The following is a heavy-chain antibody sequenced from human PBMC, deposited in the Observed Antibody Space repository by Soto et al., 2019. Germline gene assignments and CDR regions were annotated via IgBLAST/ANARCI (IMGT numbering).Heavy chain of an antibody. CDR1: GFTFSDYY. J-gene: IGHJ6*02. V-gene: IGHV3-11*01. CDR2: ISSSGSTI. Sequence: GGSLRLSCAASGFTFSDYYMSWIRQAPGKGLEWVSYISSSGSTIYYADSVKGRFTISRDNSKNTLYLQMNSLRAEDTAVYYCAKDSGSGSYYNIYYYGMDVWGQGTTVTVSS. CDR3: AKDSGSGSYYNIYYYGMDV. D-gene: IGHD3-10*01.